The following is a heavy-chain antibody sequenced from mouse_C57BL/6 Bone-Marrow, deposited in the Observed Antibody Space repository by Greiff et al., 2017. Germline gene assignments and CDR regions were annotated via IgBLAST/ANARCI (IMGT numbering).Heavy chain of an antibody. Sequence: QVQLKQSGAELVKPGASVKLSCKASGYTFTSYWMQWVKQRPGQGLEWIGEIDPSDSDTNYNQKFKGKATLTVDTSSSTAYMQLSSLTSEDSAVYYCARVGGWPIFDYWGQGTTLTVSS. CDR2: IDPSDSDT. CDR3: ARVGGWPIFDY. V-gene: IGHV1-50*01. J-gene: IGHJ2*01. D-gene: IGHD3-3*01. CDR1: GYTFTSYW.